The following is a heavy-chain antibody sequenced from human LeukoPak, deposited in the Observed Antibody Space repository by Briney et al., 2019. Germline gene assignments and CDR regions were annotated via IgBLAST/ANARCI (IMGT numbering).Heavy chain of an antibody. J-gene: IGHJ5*02. CDR3: AREGTRNWFDP. Sequence: SETLSLTCAAYGGSFSGYYWSWIRQPPGKGLEWIGEINHSGSTNYNPSLKSRVTITVDTSKNQFSLKLSSVTAADTAVYYCAREGTRNWFDPWGQGTLVTVSS. CDR2: INHSGST. CDR1: GGSFSGYY. D-gene: IGHD1-1*01. V-gene: IGHV4-34*01.